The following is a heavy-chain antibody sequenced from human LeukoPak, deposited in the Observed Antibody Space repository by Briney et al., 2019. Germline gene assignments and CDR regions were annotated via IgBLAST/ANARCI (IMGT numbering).Heavy chain of an antibody. CDR2: INHSGST. V-gene: IGHV4-34*01. D-gene: IGHD3-22*01. Sequence: SSETLSLTCAVYGGSFSGYYWSWIRQPPGKGLEWIGEINHSGSTNYNPSLKSRVTISVDTSKNQFSLKLNSVTAADTAVYYCARGGYDSSGYYGYWGQGTLVTVSS. CDR3: ARGGYDSSGYYGY. J-gene: IGHJ4*02. CDR1: GGSFSGYY.